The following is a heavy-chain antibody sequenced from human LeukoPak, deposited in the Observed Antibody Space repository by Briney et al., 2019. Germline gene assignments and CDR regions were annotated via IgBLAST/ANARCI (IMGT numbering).Heavy chain of an antibody. Sequence: GGSLRLSCAASGFTFSSYGMHWVRQAPGKGLEWVAVISYDGSNKYYADSVKGRFTISRDNSKNTLYLQMNSLRAEDTAVYYCARPPSFHYDTTGPDYWGQGTLVTVSS. V-gene: IGHV3-30*03. J-gene: IGHJ4*02. CDR1: GFTFSSYG. CDR2: ISYDGSNK. D-gene: IGHD3-22*01. CDR3: ARPPSFHYDTTGPDY.